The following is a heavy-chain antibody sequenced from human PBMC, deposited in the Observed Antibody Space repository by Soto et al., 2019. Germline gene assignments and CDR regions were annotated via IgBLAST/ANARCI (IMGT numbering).Heavy chain of an antibody. Sequence: SETLSLTCTVSGGSISSYYWSWIRQPPGKGLEWIGYIYYSGSPNYNPSLKSRVTISVDKSKNQFSLKLSSVTAADTAVYYCARGYCSSTSCYVFDYWGQGTLVTVSS. D-gene: IGHD2-2*01. CDR3: ARGYCSSTSCYVFDY. V-gene: IGHV4-59*08. CDR2: IYYSGSP. CDR1: GGSISSYY. J-gene: IGHJ4*02.